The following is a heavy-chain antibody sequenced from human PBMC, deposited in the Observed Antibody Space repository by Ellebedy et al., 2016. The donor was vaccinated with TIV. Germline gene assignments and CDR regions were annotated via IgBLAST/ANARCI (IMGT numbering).Heavy chain of an antibody. CDR2: IHYSGST. CDR1: GGSISSDY. J-gene: IGHJ5*02. D-gene: IGHD1-1*01. Sequence: GSLRLXCTVSGGSISSDYCSCARQPPGQGQVRIGYIHYSGSTTYDPSLKSRVTISIGTSKNQFSLRLTSVTAADTAVYYCAKVGERGFSEFDPWGQGTLVTVSS. V-gene: IGHV4-59*01. CDR3: AKVGERGFSEFDP.